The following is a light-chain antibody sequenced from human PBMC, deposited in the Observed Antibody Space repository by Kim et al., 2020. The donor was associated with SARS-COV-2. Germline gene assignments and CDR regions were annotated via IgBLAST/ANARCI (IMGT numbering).Light chain of an antibody. CDR2: EVS. CDR3: NSYTSISTLCYI. V-gene: IGLV2-14*03. J-gene: IGLJ1*01. Sequence: QSALTQPASVSGSPGQPITISCTGTNSDIGGYSHVSWYQQHPGKAPKLIIYEVSDRPSGVSDRFSGSKSGNTAFLTISGLQAEDEADYYCNSYTSISTLCYIFGTGTKVTVL. CDR1: NSDIGGYSH.